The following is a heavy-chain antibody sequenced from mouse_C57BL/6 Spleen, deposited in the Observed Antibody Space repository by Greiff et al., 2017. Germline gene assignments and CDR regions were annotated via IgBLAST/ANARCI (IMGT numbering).Heavy chain of an antibody. CDR3: ARFPRYGYYGVDY. J-gene: IGHJ2*01. Sequence: QVQLQQSGPELVKPGASVKISCKASGYAFSSSWMNWVKQRPGKGLEWIGRIYPGDGDTNYNGKFKGKATLTADKSSSTAYMQLSSLTSEDSAVYFCARFPRYGYYGVDYWGQGTTLTVSS. V-gene: IGHV1-82*01. CDR1: GYAFSSSW. CDR2: IYPGDGDT. D-gene: IGHD2-12*01.